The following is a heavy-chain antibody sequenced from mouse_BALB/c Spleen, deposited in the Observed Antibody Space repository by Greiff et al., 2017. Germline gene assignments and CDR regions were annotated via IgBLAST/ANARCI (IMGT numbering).Heavy chain of an antibody. J-gene: IGHJ2*01. V-gene: IGHV1-14*01. D-gene: IGHD1-1*01. CDR3: ARRYGSSLYYFDY. CDR1: GYTFTSYV. Sequence: VQLKESGPELVKPGASVKMSCKASGYTFTSYVMHWVKQKPGQGLEWIGYINPYNDGTKYNEKFKGKATLTSDKSSSTAYMELSSLTSEDSAVYYCARRYGSSLYYFDYWGQGTTLTVSS. CDR2: INPYNDGT.